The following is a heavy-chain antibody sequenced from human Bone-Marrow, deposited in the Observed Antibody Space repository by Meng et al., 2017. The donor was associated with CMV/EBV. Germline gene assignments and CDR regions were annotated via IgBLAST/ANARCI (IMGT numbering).Heavy chain of an antibody. CDR3: ARDLRNRPNWFDP. CDR2: IYYSGTT. CDR1: GDSIRRSTYY. V-gene: IGHV4-39*07. D-gene: IGHD5/OR15-5a*01. J-gene: IGHJ5*02. Sequence: SETLSLTCTVSGDSIRRSTYYWGWIRQPPGKGLEWIGSIYYSGTTYYNPSLKRRVGLSVDTSKNQLSLKVTSVTAADTAVYYCARDLRNRPNWFDPWGQGTLVTGSS.